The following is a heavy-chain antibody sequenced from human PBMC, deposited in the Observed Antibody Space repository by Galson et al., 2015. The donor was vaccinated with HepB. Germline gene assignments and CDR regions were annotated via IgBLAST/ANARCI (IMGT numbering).Heavy chain of an antibody. J-gene: IGHJ4*02. V-gene: IGHV6-1*01. CDR2: TYYRSKWYN. D-gene: IGHD5-24*01. Sequence: CAISGDSVSSNSAAWNWIRQSPSRGLEWLGRTYYRSKWYNDYAVSVKSRITINPDTSKNQFSLQLNSMTPEDTAVYYCARWVGDGYNSARFGYWGQGTLVTVSS. CDR1: GDSVSSNSAA. CDR3: ARWVGDGYNSARFGY.